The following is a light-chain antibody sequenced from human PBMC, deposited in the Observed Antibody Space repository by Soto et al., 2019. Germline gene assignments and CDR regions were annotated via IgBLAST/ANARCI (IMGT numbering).Light chain of an antibody. CDR3: QQRSNWPPIT. V-gene: IGKV3-11*01. J-gene: IGKJ5*01. CDR1: QSVSSY. CDR2: GAS. Sequence: EIVLTQSPATVSLSPVEIATLSFMASQSVSSYLAWYQQKPGQAPRLLIYGASSRATGIPARFSGSGSGTDFTLTISRLEPEDFAVYYCQQRSNWPPITFGQGTRLEIK.